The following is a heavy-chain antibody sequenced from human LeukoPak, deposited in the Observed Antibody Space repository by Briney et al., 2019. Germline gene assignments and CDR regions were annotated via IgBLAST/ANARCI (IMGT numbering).Heavy chain of an antibody. D-gene: IGHD3-3*01. V-gene: IGHV3-7*01. Sequence: GGSLRLSCAASGFTFSSYWMSWVRQSPGKGLEWVANIKQDGSEKYYVDSVKGRFTISRGNAKNSLYLQMNSLRAEDTAVYYCASVNDFWSGYPEYFQHWGQGTLVTVSS. CDR1: GFTFSSYW. CDR2: IKQDGSEK. J-gene: IGHJ1*01. CDR3: ASVNDFWSGYPEYFQH.